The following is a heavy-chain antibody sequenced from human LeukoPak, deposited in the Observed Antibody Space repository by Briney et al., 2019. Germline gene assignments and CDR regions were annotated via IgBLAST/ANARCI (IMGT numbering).Heavy chain of an antibody. Sequence: GGSLRLSCVVSGFTLSNSWMSWVRQAPGKGLEWVANIKQDGSEKYYVASVKGRFTISRDNAKNSLYLQMSSLRAEDTAVYYCARATSAYYYPDAFDIWGQGTMVTVSS. J-gene: IGHJ3*02. CDR3: ARATSAYYYPDAFDI. D-gene: IGHD3-22*01. CDR2: IKQDGSEK. CDR1: GFTLSNSW. V-gene: IGHV3-7*03.